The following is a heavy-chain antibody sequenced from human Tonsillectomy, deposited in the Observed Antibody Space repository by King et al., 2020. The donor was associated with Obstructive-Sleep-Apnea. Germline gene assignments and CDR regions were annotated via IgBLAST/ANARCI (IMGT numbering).Heavy chain of an antibody. CDR3: ARDPGPLVAFDI. CDR2: ISSSSSTI. CDR1: GFTFSSYS. J-gene: IGHJ3*02. V-gene: IGHV3-48*04. Sequence: DVQLVESGGGLVQPGGSLRLTCAASGFTFSSYSMNWVRQAPGKGLEWVSYISSSSSTIYYADSVKGRFTISRDNAKNSLYLQMNSLRAEDTAVYYCARDPGPLVAFDIWGQGTMATVSS.